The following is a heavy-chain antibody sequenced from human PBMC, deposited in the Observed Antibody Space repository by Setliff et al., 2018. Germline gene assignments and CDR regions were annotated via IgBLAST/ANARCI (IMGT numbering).Heavy chain of an antibody. Sequence: GASVKVSSKASGGTFSSYANSWLRQAPAQGLEWMGRITPIFGTANYAQKFQGRVTITTDESTSTAYMELSSLRSDDTAVYYCARANCTTGVCYWGVYYYYGMDVWCQGTTVTVSS. CDR1: GGTFSSYA. V-gene: IGHV1-69*05. J-gene: IGHJ6*02. CDR2: ITPIFGTA. CDR3: ARANCTTGVCYWGVYYYYGMDV. D-gene: IGHD2-8*01.